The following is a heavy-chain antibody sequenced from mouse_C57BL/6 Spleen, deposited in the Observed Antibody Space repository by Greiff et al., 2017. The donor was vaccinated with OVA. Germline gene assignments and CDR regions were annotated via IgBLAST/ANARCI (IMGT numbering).Heavy chain of an antibody. CDR3: ARAYYDYDGAWFAY. J-gene: IGHJ3*01. Sequence: VQLKESGPGLVKPSQSLSLTCSVTGYSITSGYYWNWIRQSPGNKLEWMGYIRYDGGNNYNPSLKNRISITRDTSKNQFFLKLNSVTTEDTATYYCARAYYDYDGAWFAYWGQGTLVTVSA. D-gene: IGHD2-4*01. CDR1: GYSITSGYY. V-gene: IGHV3-6*01. CDR2: IRYDGGN.